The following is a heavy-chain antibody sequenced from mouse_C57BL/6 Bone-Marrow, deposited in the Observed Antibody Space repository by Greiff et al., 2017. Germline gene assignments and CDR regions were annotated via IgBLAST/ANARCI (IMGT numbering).Heavy chain of an antibody. CDR3: ARWFAY. CDR2: ISSGSSTI. V-gene: IGHV5-17*01. Sequence: VQLKESGGGLVKPGGSLKLSCAASGFTFSDYGMNWVRQAPGKGLEWVAYISSGSSTIYYADTVKGRYTISRDNAKNTLCLQMTSLRSEDSAMYYCARWFAYWGQGTLVTVSA. CDR1: GFTFSDYG. J-gene: IGHJ3*01.